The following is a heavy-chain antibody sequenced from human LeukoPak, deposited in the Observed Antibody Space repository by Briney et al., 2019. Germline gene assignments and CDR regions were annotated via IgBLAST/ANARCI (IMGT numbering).Heavy chain of an antibody. CDR2: MNPNSGNT. Sequence: ASVKASCKASGYTFTSYDINWVRQATGQGLEWMGWMNPNSGNTGYAQKFQGRVTITRNTSISTAYMELSSLRSEDTAVYYCARGVRGSSGYYLDYWGQGTLVTVSS. V-gene: IGHV1-8*03. D-gene: IGHD3-22*01. CDR3: ARGVRGSSGYYLDY. J-gene: IGHJ4*02. CDR1: GYTFTSYD.